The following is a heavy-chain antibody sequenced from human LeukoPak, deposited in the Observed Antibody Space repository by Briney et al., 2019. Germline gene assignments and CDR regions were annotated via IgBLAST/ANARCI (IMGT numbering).Heavy chain of an antibody. Sequence: ASVKVSCKASGYTFTSYGIGWVRQAPGQGLEWMGWISAYNGNTNYAQKLQGRVTMTTDTSTSTAYMELRSLRSDDTAVYYCARDTSWAVAGGGWFDPWGQGTLVTVSS. D-gene: IGHD6-19*01. CDR1: GYTFTSYG. V-gene: IGHV1-18*01. CDR2: ISAYNGNT. CDR3: ARDTSWAVAGGGWFDP. J-gene: IGHJ5*02.